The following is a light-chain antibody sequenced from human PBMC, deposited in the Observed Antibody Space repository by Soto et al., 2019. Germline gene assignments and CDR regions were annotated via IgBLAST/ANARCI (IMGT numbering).Light chain of an antibody. V-gene: IGKV3-15*01. J-gene: IGKJ1*01. CDR2: GAS. CDR3: QQYSNSPPT. Sequence: ETVVKLSPATALVNPAERAPLSCRAGLRVSNTSGWYQQNPSQAPRLVIYGASTRVTGFPARFSGSGSRTEFTLTIGSRPSEDFPVSYHQQYSNSPPTFGQGTKV. CDR1: LRVSNT.